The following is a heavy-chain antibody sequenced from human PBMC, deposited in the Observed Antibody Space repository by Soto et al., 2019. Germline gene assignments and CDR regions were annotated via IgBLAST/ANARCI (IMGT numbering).Heavy chain of an antibody. CDR2: IGTAGDT. J-gene: IGHJ4*02. V-gene: IGHV3-13*01. CDR1: GFTFSSHD. Sequence: GGSLRLCCAASGFTFSSHDRHWVRQATGKGLEWVSAIGTAGDTYYPGSVKGRFTISRENAKNSLYLQMNSLRAGDTAVYYCARGKRPGFDYWGQGTLVTVSS. CDR3: ARGKRPGFDY.